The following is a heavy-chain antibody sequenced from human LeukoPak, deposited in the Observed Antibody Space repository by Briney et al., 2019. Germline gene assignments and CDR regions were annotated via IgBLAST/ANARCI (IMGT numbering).Heavy chain of an antibody. J-gene: IGHJ4*02. Sequence: ASVKVSCKASGYTFTGYYMHWVRQAPGQGLEWMGWINPNSGGTNYAQKFQGRVTMTRDTSISTAYMELSRLRSDDTAVYYCARAPMIVVVWFFDYWGQGTLVAVSS. CDR3: ARAPMIVVVWFFDY. CDR1: GYTFTGYY. CDR2: INPNSGGT. D-gene: IGHD3-22*01. V-gene: IGHV1-2*02.